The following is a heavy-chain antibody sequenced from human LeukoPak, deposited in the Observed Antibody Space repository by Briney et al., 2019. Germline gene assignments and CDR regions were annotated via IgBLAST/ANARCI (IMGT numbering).Heavy chain of an antibody. CDR1: GYTFTGYY. J-gene: IGHJ4*02. Sequence: ASVKVSCKASGYTFTGYYMHWVRQAPGQGLEWMGWINPNSGGTNYAQKLQGRVTMTTDTSTSTAYMELRSLRSDDTAVYYCARDGLMISGSYPYFDYWGQGTLVTVSS. V-gene: IGHV1-2*02. CDR2: INPNSGGT. CDR3: ARDGLMISGSYPYFDY. D-gene: IGHD1-26*01.